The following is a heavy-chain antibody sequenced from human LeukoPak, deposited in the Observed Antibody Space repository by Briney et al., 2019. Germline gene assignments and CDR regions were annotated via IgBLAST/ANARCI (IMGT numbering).Heavy chain of an antibody. CDR2: IYYSGST. Sequence: PSETLSLTCTVSGGSISGYYWSWIRQPPGKGLEWIGFIYYSGSTKYNPSLKSRVTISVDTSKNQFSLKLTSVTAADTAVYYCARYGSGSYSDDHFQHWARAPWSPSPQ. CDR3: ARYGSGSYSDDHFQH. D-gene: IGHD3-10*01. CDR1: GGSISGYY. V-gene: IGHV4-59*08. J-gene: IGHJ1*01.